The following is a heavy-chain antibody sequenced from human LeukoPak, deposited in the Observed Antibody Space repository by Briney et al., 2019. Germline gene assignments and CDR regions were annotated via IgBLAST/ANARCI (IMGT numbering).Heavy chain of an antibody. V-gene: IGHV3-23*01. CDR3: AKDTLRITMIVVVIWGAFDI. CDR1: GFTFSSYA. Sequence: GGSLRVSCAASGFTFSSYAMSWVRQAPGKGQEWVSAISGSGGSTYYADSVKGRFTISRDNSKNTLYLQMNSLRAEDTAVYYCAKDTLRITMIVVVIWGAFDIWGQGTMVTVSS. J-gene: IGHJ3*02. CDR2: ISGSGGST. D-gene: IGHD3-22*01.